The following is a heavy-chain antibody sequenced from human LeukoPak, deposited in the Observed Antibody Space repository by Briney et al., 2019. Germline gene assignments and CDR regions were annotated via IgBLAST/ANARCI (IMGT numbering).Heavy chain of an antibody. D-gene: IGHD1-26*01. V-gene: IGHV3-23*01. J-gene: IGHJ4*02. CDR3: ATDVGPIMFDY. CDR1: AFNFNIYA. CDR2: IDGTGGST. Sequence: GGSLRLSCAASAFNFNIYAMTWVRQTPEKGLEWVSTIDGTGGSTHYADSLKGRFTISRDNSRNTLYLQMNSLRAEDTALYYCATDVGPIMFDYWGQGTLVTVSS.